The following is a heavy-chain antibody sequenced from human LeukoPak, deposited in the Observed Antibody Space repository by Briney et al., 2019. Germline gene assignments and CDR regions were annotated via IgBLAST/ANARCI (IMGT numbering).Heavy chain of an antibody. CDR1: GGSFSGYY. D-gene: IGHD2-15*01. CDR2: INHSGST. V-gene: IGHV4-34*01. J-gene: IGHJ4*02. CDR3: ARPPCSGGSCYFDY. Sequence: SETLSLTCAVYGGSFSGYYWRWIRQPPGKGVEWVGEINHSGSTNYNPSLKSRVTISVDTSKNQFSLKLSSVTAADTAVYYCARPPCSGGSCYFDYWGQGTLVTVSS.